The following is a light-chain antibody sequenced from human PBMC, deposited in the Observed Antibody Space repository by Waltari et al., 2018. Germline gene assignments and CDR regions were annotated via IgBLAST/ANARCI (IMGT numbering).Light chain of an antibody. Sequence: EIVLTQSPGTLSLSPGDRATLSCRASQNVNSFLAWYQQKRGQAPRLLIYDASKRATGIPDRICGSGSGTDFTLTISSLEPEDFAIYYCQQRGNLPETFGRGTRVEMK. CDR1: QNVNSF. CDR2: DAS. CDR3: QQRGNLPET. V-gene: IGKV3-11*01. J-gene: IGKJ2*01.